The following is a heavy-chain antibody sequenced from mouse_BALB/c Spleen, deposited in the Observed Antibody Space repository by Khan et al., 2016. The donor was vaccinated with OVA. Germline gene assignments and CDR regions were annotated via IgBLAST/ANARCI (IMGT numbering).Heavy chain of an antibody. CDR1: GYSFTGYY. D-gene: IGHD1-1*01. J-gene: IGHJ1*01. CDR2: VNPNNGGT. V-gene: IGHV1-26*01. CDR3: AIYHGYFDV. Sequence: VQLKESGPDLVKPGASVKISCKASGYSFTGYYIHWVKQSHGKSLEWIGRVNPNNGGTSSNQKFKGKAILTVDKSSNTAYMELRSLTSEDSAVYSCAIYHGYFDVWGAGTTVTVSS.